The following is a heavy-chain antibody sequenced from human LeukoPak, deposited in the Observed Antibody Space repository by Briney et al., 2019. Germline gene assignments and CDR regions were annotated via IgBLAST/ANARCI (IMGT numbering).Heavy chain of an antibody. Sequence: ASVKVSCKASGYTFTSYGISWVRQAPGQGLEWMGWISAYNGNTNYAQKLQGRVTMTTDTSTSTAYMELRSLRSDDTAVYYCARGRHLVGATTGSYFDYWGQGTLVTVSS. CDR2: ISAYNGNT. V-gene: IGHV1-18*01. CDR3: ARGRHLVGATTGSYFDY. CDR1: GYTFTSYG. J-gene: IGHJ4*02. D-gene: IGHD1-26*01.